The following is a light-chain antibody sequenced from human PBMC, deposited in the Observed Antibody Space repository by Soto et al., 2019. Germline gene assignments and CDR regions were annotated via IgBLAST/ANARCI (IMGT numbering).Light chain of an antibody. CDR1: QSISSW. CDR2: DVF. Sequence: DIQMTQSPSTLSASLVYRFTIACRASQSISSWLAWYQQKPGRAPKLLIYDVFNLQSGVPSRFSGSGSGTEFTLTISSLQPDDSATYYCQQYHSFSFTFGQGTKVDIK. J-gene: IGKJ2*01. V-gene: IGKV1-5*01. CDR3: QQYHSFSFT.